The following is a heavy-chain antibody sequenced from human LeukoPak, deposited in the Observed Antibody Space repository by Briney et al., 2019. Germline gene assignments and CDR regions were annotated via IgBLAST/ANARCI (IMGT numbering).Heavy chain of an antibody. J-gene: IGHJ4*02. CDR2: ISAYNGHT. CDR3: ARDQYDYVWGSYRPYFDY. CDR1: GYTFTSYG. Sequence: ASVKVSCKASGYTFTSYGISWVRQAPGQGLEWMGSISAYNGHTKYAQKFQGRVIMTTDTSTSTAYMELRSLRSDDTAVYYCARDQYDYVWGSYRPYFDYWGQGTLVTVPS. D-gene: IGHD3-16*02. V-gene: IGHV1-18*01.